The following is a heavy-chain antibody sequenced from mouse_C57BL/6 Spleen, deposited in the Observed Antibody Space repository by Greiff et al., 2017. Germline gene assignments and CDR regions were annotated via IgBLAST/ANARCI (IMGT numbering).Heavy chain of an antibody. J-gene: IGHJ4*01. D-gene: IGHD2-14*01. CDR2: INPYNGGT. CDR1: GYTFTDYY. V-gene: IGHV1-19*01. CDR3: ARKRDDEYAMDY. Sequence: EVQLQQSGPVLVKPGASVKMSCKASGYTFTDYYMNWVKQSHGKSLEWIGVINPYNGGTSYNQKFKGKSTFTVDKSTSTHHMESNSLTSEDTAVYDCARKRDDEYAMDYWGQGTSVTVSS.